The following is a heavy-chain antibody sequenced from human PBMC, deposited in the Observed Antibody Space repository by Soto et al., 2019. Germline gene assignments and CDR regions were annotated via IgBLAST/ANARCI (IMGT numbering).Heavy chain of an antibody. D-gene: IGHD4-17*01. CDR2: ITGSGVVT. J-gene: IGHJ3*01. Sequence: EVQFLESGGGVVRPGGSLRLSCVASGLNFDSYAVTWVRQFPGKALEWLAGITGSGVVTVYTDSVRGRFTISRDNSKNTLYLQLDSMRADDTSVYYCGKDPNGDYFGAFDFWGQGTTVTVSS. V-gene: IGHV3-23*01. CDR3: GKDPNGDYFGAFDF. CDR1: GLNFDSYA.